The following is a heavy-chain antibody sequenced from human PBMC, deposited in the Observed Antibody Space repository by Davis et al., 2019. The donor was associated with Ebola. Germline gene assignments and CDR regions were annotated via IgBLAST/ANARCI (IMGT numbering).Heavy chain of an antibody. CDR3: ARTFSNYYYHMDV. CDR2: ISYDASKI. D-gene: IGHD2/OR15-2a*01. CDR1: GFTFRSYT. Sequence: PGGSLRLSCAASGFTFRSYTMHWVRQTPGKGLEWVAVISYDASKIYYVESVRGRFTISRDNSENTLYLQMNSLRGDDTAVYYCARTFSNYYYHMDVWGKGVTVTVSS. J-gene: IGHJ6*03. V-gene: IGHV3-30*03.